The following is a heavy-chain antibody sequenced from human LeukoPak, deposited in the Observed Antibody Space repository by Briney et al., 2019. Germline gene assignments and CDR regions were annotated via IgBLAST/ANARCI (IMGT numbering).Heavy chain of an antibody. J-gene: IGHJ6*03. V-gene: IGHV4-39*01. CDR1: GGSISSSSYY. D-gene: IGHD3-3*01. Sequence: PSETLSLTCTVSGGSISSSSYYWGWIRQPPGKGLEWIGSIYYSGSTYYNPSLKSRVTISVDTSKNQFSLKLSSVTAADTAVYYCAGHDPGLRITIFGVVVGYMDVWGKGTTVTVSS. CDR2: IYYSGST. CDR3: AGHDPGLRITIFGVVVGYMDV.